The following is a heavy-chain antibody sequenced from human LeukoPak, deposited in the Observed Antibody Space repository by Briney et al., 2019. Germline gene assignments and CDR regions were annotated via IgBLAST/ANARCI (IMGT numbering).Heavy chain of an antibody. CDR1: GYTFTSYG. CDR2: ISAYNGNT. CDR3: ARDGPRSGYDLGHFDN. V-gene: IGHV1-18*01. J-gene: IGHJ4*02. D-gene: IGHD5-12*01. Sequence: ASVKVSCKASGYTFTSYGISWVRQAPGQGLEWMGWISAYNGNTNYAQKLQGRVTMTTDTSTGTAYMELRSLRSDDTAVYYCARDGPRSGYDLGHFDNLGQGTLVTASS.